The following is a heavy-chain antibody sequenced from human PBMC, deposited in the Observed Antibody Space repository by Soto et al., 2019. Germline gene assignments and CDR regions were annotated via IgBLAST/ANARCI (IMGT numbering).Heavy chain of an antibody. CDR2: TSWDEGSK. J-gene: IGHJ4*02. CDR1: GFTFDTYG. D-gene: IGHD3-3*01. Sequence: QVQLVESGGGAVQPGRSLRLSCAASGFTFDTYGMHWVRQAPGKGLEWLAVTSWDEGSKYYADSVKGRFTISRDNSKNTLYLQMDSLRPEDSAIYFCAREGTVGDYWGDYWGQGTLVTVSS. CDR3: AREGTVGDYWGDY. V-gene: IGHV3-30*03.